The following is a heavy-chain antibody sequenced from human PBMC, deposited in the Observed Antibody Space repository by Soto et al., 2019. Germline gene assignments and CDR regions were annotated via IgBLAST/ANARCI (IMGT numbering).Heavy chain of an antibody. CDR1: GGSISSYY. CDR2: IYYSGST. J-gene: IGHJ4*02. CDR3: ARVRAYDSSGYYLDY. V-gene: IGHV4-59*01. Sequence: SETLSLTCTVPGGSISSYYWSWIRQPPGKGLEWIGYIYYSGSTNYNPSLKSRVTISVDTSKNQFSLKLSSVTAADTAVYYCARVRAYDSSGYYLDYWGQGTLVTVSS. D-gene: IGHD3-22*01.